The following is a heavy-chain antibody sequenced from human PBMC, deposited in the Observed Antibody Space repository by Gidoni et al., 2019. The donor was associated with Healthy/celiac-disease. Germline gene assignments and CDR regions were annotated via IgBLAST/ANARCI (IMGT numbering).Heavy chain of an antibody. CDR1: GRTFSSYG. J-gene: IGHJ4*02. CDR2: IRYDGSNK. Sequence: QVQLVESGGGVVQPGGSVRLPCAASGRTFSSYGMHWVRQAPGKGLEWVAFIRYDGSNKYYADSVKGRFTISRDNSKNTLYLQMNSLRAEDTAVYYCAKGDIVVVPAAIWGQGTLVTVSS. D-gene: IGHD2-2*01. CDR3: AKGDIVVVPAAI. V-gene: IGHV3-30*02.